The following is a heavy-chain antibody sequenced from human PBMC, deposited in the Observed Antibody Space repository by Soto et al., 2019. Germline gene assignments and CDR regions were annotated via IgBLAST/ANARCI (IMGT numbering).Heavy chain of an antibody. Sequence: GGSLRLSCAASGFIFSNFAMSWVRQAPGKGLEWVSAINGVGGRTFYSDSVRGRFTISRDNSKNRLYLQMNSLRAEDTAEYFCAKDFIDIVSTSWYFDLWGRGTLVTVSS. CDR2: INGVGGRT. D-gene: IGHD5-12*01. CDR3: AKDFIDIVSTSWYFDL. CDR1: GFIFSNFA. V-gene: IGHV3-23*01. J-gene: IGHJ2*01.